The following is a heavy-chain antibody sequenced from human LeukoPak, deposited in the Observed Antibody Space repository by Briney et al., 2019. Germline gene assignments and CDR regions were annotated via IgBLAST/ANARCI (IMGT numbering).Heavy chain of an antibody. D-gene: IGHD2-15*01. Sequence: SETLSLTCTVSGGSISSYYWSWIRQPPGKGLEWIGYIYYSGSTNYNPSLKSRVTISVDTSKNQFSLKLSSVTAADTAVYYCARGPRQFDIVVVVAATYGADAFDIWGQGTMVTVSS. CDR1: GGSISSYY. CDR2: IYYSGST. CDR3: ARGPRQFDIVVVVAATYGADAFDI. V-gene: IGHV4-59*12. J-gene: IGHJ3*02.